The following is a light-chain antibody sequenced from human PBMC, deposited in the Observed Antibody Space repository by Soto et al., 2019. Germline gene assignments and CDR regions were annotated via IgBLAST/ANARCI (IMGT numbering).Light chain of an antibody. V-gene: IGKV1-39*01. Sequence: DIQMTQSPSSLSASVGDRVTISCRASQRITNYLNWYQQKPGKAPKLLIYATSSLQSGVPSRFSGSGSGTDFTLTISSLQPEDFATYYCQQSYNTPVTFGQGTKVDI. CDR3: QQSYNTPVT. CDR1: QRITNY. J-gene: IGKJ1*01. CDR2: ATS.